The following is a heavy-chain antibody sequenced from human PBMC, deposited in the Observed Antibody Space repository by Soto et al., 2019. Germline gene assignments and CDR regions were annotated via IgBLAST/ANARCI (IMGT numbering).Heavy chain of an antibody. J-gene: IGHJ4*02. Sequence: EVQLLQSGGGLVQPGGSLRLSCAASGFTFTSYSMTWVRQTPGKGLEWVAAVNPGRYSTYYADSVKGRFTISRDNSNKTLYLQMNSLRAEDTAVYYCAKDLRAGSGYDFDSRYQGTLVTVSS. V-gene: IGHV3-23*01. CDR2: VNPGRYST. CDR1: GFTFTSYS. CDR3: AKDLRAGSGYDFDS. D-gene: IGHD5-12*01.